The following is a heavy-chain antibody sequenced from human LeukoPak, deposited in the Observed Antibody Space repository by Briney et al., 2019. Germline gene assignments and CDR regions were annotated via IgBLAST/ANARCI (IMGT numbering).Heavy chain of an antibody. CDR2: ISSSSSYI. D-gene: IGHD1-26*01. CDR3: TRRRDSGTYSFVHWYFDL. V-gene: IGHV3-21*01. Sequence: GGSLRLSCAASGFTFSSYSMNWVRQAPGKGLEWVSSISSSSSYIYYADSVKGRFTISRDNSKNTAHLHMNSLRVEDTAVYYCTRRRDSGTYSFVHWYFDLWGRGTLVTVSS. CDR1: GFTFSSYS. J-gene: IGHJ2*01.